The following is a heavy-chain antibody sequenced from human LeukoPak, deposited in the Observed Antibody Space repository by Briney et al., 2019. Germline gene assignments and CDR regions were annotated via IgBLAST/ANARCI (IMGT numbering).Heavy chain of an antibody. CDR2: IYPGDSDT. V-gene: IGHV5-51*01. J-gene: IGHJ5*02. Sequence: GESLKISRKGSGYSFTSYWIGWVRQMPGKGLEWMGIIYPGDSDTRYSPSFQGQVTISADKSISTAYLQWSSLKASDTAMYYCARRGMWGYSYPDWFDPWGQGTLVTVSS. CDR3: ARRGMWGYSYPDWFDP. D-gene: IGHD5-18*01. CDR1: GYSFTSYW.